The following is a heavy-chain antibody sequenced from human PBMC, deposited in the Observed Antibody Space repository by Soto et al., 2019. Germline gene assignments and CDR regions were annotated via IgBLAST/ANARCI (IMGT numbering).Heavy chain of an antibody. J-gene: IGHJ4*02. D-gene: IGHD6-13*01. V-gene: IGHV4-34*01. CDR3: ARHVAAAGFFAYDY. CDR2: INHSGST. CDR1: GGSFSGYY. Sequence: PSETLSLTCAVYGGSFSGYYWSWIRQPPGKGLEWIGEINHSGSTNYNPSLKSRVTISVDTSKNQFSLKLSSVTAADTAVYYCARHVAAAGFFAYDYWGQGTLVTVSS.